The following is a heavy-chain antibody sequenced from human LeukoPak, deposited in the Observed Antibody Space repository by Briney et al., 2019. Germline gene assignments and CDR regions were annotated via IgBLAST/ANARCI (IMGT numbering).Heavy chain of an antibody. Sequence: ASVKVSCKASGYTFTGYYMHWVRQAPGQGLEWMGWINPNSGGTNYAQKFQGRVTMTRDTSISNAYMELSRLRSDDTAVYYCARGVEYYDFWSGPQAEYFQHWGQGTLVTVSS. J-gene: IGHJ1*01. V-gene: IGHV1-2*02. D-gene: IGHD3-3*01. CDR3: ARGVEYYDFWSGPQAEYFQH. CDR2: INPNSGGT. CDR1: GYTFTGYY.